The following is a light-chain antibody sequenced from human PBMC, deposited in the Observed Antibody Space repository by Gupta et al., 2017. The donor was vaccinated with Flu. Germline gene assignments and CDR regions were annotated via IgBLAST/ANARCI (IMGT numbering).Light chain of an antibody. CDR1: PSINTW. CDR2: KAS. Sequence: PSILSASVGDRVTITCRASPSINTWLAWYQQKPGKAPTVLIYKASTLKSGVPSRFSGSGSGTEFTLTISGLQPDDFATYYCQQDHNSPLTFGQGTKVDIK. CDR3: QQDHNSPLT. J-gene: IGKJ2*01. V-gene: IGKV1-5*03.